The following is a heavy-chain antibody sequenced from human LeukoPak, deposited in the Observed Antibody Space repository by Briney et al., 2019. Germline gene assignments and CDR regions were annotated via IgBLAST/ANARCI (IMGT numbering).Heavy chain of an antibody. CDR3: ARGELGYYYYYMDV. CDR1: GGTFSSYA. D-gene: IGHD1-26*01. CDR2: IIPIFGTA. V-gene: IGHV1-69*13. J-gene: IGHJ6*03. Sequence: ASVKVSCKASGGTFSSYAISWVRQAPGQGLEWMGGIIPIFGTANYAQKFQGRVAITADESTSTAYMELSSLRSEDTAVYYCARGELGYYYYYMDVWGKGTTVTVSS.